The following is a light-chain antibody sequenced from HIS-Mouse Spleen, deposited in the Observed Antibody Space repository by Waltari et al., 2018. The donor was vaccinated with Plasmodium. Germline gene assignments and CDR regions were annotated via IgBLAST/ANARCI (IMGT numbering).Light chain of an antibody. Sequence: EIVMTQSPATLSVSPGERAPLSCRASQSVSSNLAWYQQKPGQAPRLLIYGASTRATGIPARFSGSGSGTEFTLTISSLQSEDFAVYYCQQYNNSSFTFGPGTKVDIK. CDR1: QSVSSN. J-gene: IGKJ3*01. CDR2: GAS. CDR3: QQYNNSSFT. V-gene: IGKV3-15*01.